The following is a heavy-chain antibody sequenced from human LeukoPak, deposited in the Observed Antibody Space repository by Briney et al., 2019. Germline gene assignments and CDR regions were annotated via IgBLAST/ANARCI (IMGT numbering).Heavy chain of an antibody. D-gene: IGHD2-2*01. CDR1: GFTFSSYS. CDR3: ASGLDCSSTSCPVKDY. V-gene: IGHV3-21*01. CDR2: ISSSSSYI. J-gene: IGHJ4*02. Sequence: GGSLRLSCAASGFTFSSYSMNWVRQAPGKGLEWVSSISSSSSYIYYADSVKGRFTISRDNAKNSLYLQMNSLRAEDTAVYYCASGLDCSSTSCPVKDYWGQGTLVTVSS.